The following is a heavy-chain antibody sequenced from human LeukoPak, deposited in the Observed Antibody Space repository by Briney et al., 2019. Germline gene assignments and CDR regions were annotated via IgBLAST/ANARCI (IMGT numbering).Heavy chain of an antibody. CDR2: IRSKAYGGTT. D-gene: IGHD3-10*01. V-gene: IGHV3-49*04. CDR1: GFTFSSYE. Sequence: PGGSLRLSCAASGFTFSSYEMNWVRQAPGKGLEWVGFIRSKAYGGTTEYAASVKSRFTISRDDSKSIAYLQMNSLKTEDTAVYYCTSGITMVRGSPGARDYWGQGTLVTVSS. CDR3: TSGITMVRGSPGARDY. J-gene: IGHJ4*02.